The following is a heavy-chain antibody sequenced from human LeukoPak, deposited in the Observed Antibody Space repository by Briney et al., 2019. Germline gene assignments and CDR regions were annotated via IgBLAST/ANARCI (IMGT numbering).Heavy chain of an antibody. CDR1: GYSISSGYY. CDR2: IYHSGST. Sequence: SETLSLTCAVSGYSISSGYYWGWIRQPPGKGLEWIESIYHSGSTYYNPSLKSRVTISVDTSKNQFSLKLSSVTAADTAVYYCAREGQLPTSYNWFDPWGQGTLVTVSS. CDR3: AREGQLPTSYNWFDP. J-gene: IGHJ5*02. V-gene: IGHV4-38-2*02. D-gene: IGHD2-2*01.